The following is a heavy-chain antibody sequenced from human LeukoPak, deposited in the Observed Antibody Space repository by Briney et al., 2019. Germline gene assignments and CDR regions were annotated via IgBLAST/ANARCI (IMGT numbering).Heavy chain of an antibody. CDR3: ARALITYSSGWYDFDY. J-gene: IGHJ4*02. Sequence: PSETLSLTCTVSGYSISSGYYCGWFMQPPGKELVGSGSIYNSGSTYYNPSLKSRVTISVDTSKNQFSLKLSSVTAADTAVYYCARALITYSSGWYDFDYWGQGTLVTVSS. CDR2: IYNSGST. CDR1: GYSISSGYY. V-gene: IGHV4-38-2*02. D-gene: IGHD6-19*01.